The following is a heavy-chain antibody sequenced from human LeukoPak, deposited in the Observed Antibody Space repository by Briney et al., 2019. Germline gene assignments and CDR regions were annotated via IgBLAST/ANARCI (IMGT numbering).Heavy chain of an antibody. J-gene: IGHJ4*02. Sequence: ASETLSLTCAVYGGSFSGYYWSWIRQPPGKGLEWIGEINHSGSTNYNPSLKSRVTISVDTSKNQFSLKLSSVTAADTAVYYCARGRYTTVPTRKLNKPNDYWGQGTLVTVSS. CDR2: INHSGST. CDR1: GGSFSGYY. D-gene: IGHD4-17*01. V-gene: IGHV4-34*01. CDR3: ARGRYTTVPTRKLNKPNDY.